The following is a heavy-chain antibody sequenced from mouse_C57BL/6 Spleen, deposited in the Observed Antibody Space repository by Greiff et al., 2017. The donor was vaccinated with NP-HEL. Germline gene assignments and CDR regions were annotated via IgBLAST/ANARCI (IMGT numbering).Heavy chain of an antibody. CDR1: GYSFSSYW. J-gene: IGHJ2*01. Sequence: VMLVESGAELVKPGASVKISCKASGYSFSSYWMNWVKQRPGKGLEWIGQIYPGDGDTNYNGKFKGKATLTADKSSSTAYMQLSSLTSEDSAVYFCAITGHFDYWGQGTTLTVSS. CDR2: IYPGDGDT. V-gene: IGHV1-80*01. D-gene: IGHD4-1*01. CDR3: AITGHFDY.